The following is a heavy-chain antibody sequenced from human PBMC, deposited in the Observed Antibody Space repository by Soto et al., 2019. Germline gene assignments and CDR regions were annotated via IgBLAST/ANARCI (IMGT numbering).Heavy chain of an antibody. Sequence: SGPTLVNPTQTLTLTCTLSGFSLVTGGERVSWIRQPPGQALEWLARIDGNDGKYYTPSLKTRLTISKDNSKNQVVLTMTNMDPVDTATYYCAPTMPSTGTFEYWGQGALVTVSS. CDR2: IDGNDGK. CDR1: GFSLVTGGER. D-gene: IGHD1-1*01. J-gene: IGHJ4*02. V-gene: IGHV2-70*04. CDR3: APTMPSTGTFEY.